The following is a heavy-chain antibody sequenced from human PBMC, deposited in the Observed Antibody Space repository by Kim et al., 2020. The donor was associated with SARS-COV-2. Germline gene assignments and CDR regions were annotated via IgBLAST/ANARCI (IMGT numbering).Heavy chain of an antibody. CDR1: GGSFSGYY. V-gene: IGHV4-34*01. CDR2: INHSGST. J-gene: IGHJ4*02. D-gene: IGHD2-15*01. CDR3: ARRRPSWPGPIVVVVAAAGTYFDY. Sequence: SETLSLTCAVYGGSFSGYYWSWIRQPPGKGLEWIGEINHSGSTNYNPSLKSRVTISVDTSKNQFSLKLSSVTAADTAVYYCARRRPSWPGPIVVVVAAAGTYFDYWGQGTLVTVSS.